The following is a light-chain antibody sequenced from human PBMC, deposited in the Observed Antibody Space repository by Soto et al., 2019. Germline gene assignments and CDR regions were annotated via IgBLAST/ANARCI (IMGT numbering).Light chain of an antibody. CDR2: DVS. CDR1: QSISSR. CDR3: QQRHSYPIT. Sequence: DIQMTQSPSTLSASVGDRVTITCRASQSISSRLAWYQQKPGKAPKLLIYDVSNLENGVPSRFSGSGSGTEFTLTISSLQPEDFATYYCQQRHSYPITFGQGTRLEIK. V-gene: IGKV1-5*01. J-gene: IGKJ5*01.